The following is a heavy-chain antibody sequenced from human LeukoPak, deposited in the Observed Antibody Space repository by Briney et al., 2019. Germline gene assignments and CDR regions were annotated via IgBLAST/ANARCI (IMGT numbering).Heavy chain of an antibody. CDR1: GFTFSSYA. V-gene: IGHV3-48*02. D-gene: IGHD6-13*01. J-gene: IGHJ4*02. CDR3: AACITTLGTLDY. CDR2: ISSSSGSI. Sequence: PGGSLRLSCAASGFTFSSYAMSWVRQAPGKGLEWVSYISSSSGSIYYADSVKGRFTISRDNAKNSLYLQMNSLRDEDTAVYYCAACITTLGTLDYWGQGTLVTVSS.